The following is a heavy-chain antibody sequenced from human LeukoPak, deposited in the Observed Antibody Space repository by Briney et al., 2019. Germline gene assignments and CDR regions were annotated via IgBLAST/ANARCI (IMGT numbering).Heavy chain of an antibody. Sequence: PGGSLRLPCAASGFTFSSYAMHWVRQAPGKGLEWVAVISYDGSNKYYADSVKGRFTISRDNAKNSLYLQMNSLRDEDTAVYYCARVDHYDSSGYYYTDFDYWGQGTLVTVSS. D-gene: IGHD3-22*01. V-gene: IGHV3-30-3*01. CDR2: ISYDGSNK. CDR3: ARVDHYDSSGYYYTDFDY. J-gene: IGHJ4*02. CDR1: GFTFSSYA.